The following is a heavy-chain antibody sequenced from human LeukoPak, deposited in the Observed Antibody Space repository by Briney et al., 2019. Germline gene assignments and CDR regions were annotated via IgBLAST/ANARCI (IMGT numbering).Heavy chain of an antibody. Sequence: KPGGSLRLSCAASGFTFSSYGMHWVRQAPGKVLEWVAFIRYDGSNKYHADSVKGRFTISRDNAKNTLYLQMNNLRAEDTAIYYCATDSYVSGSYYRLFYWGQGTLVTVSS. J-gene: IGHJ4*02. CDR3: ATDSYVSGSYYRLFY. CDR1: GFTFSSYG. D-gene: IGHD3-10*01. V-gene: IGHV3-30*02. CDR2: IRYDGSNK.